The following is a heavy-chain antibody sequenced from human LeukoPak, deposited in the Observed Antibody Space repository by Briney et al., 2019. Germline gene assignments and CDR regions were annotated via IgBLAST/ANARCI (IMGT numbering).Heavy chain of an antibody. CDR1: GGSISSGSYY. Sequence: SETLSLTCTVSGGSISSGSYYWSWIRQPAGKGLEWIGRIYTSGSTNYNPSLKSRVTISVDTSKNQFSLKLSSVTAADTAVYYCARGVAAAVWYFDLWGRGTQVTVSS. J-gene: IGHJ2*01. D-gene: IGHD6-25*01. CDR2: IYTSGST. CDR3: ARGVAAAVWYFDL. V-gene: IGHV4-61*02.